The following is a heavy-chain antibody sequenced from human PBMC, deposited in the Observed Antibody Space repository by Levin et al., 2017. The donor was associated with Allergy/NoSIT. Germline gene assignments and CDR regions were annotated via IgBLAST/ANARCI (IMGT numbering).Heavy chain of an antibody. CDR3: ARDTKKHDYSKPEIWFDP. Sequence: PGESLKISCKASGYTFTSYAMNWVRQAPGQGLEWMGWINTNTGNPTYAQGFTGRFVFSLDTSVSTAYLQISSLKAEDTAVYYCARDTKKHDYSKPEIWFDPWGQGTLVTVSS. CDR1: GYTFTSYA. CDR2: INTNTGNP. D-gene: IGHD4-11*01. V-gene: IGHV7-4-1*02. J-gene: IGHJ5*02.